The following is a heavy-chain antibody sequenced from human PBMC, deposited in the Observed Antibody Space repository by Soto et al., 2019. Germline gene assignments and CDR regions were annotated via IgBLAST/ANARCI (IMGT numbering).Heavy chain of an antibody. CDR3: AKDCGVRGVMDAFDI. V-gene: IGHV3-23*01. Sequence: EVPLLESGGGLVQPGGSLRLSCVASGFTFSSYTMSWVRQAPGKGLECVSAITISGGSTYYADSVKGRFTISRDNSKNTLYLQMNSLRAEDTAVYYCAKDCGVRGVMDAFDIWGQGTMVTVSS. CDR1: GFTFSSYT. J-gene: IGHJ3*02. CDR2: ITISGGST. D-gene: IGHD3-10*01.